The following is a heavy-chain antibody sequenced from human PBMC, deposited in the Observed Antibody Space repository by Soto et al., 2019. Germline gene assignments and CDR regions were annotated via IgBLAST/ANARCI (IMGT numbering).Heavy chain of an antibody. J-gene: IGHJ6*02. D-gene: IGHD6-6*01. CDR3: AKGQKQLANYYYYGMDV. CDR1: GFTFSSYG. CDR2: ISYDGSNK. V-gene: IGHV3-30*18. Sequence: GGSLRLSCAASGFTFSSYGMHWVRQAPGKGLEWVAVISYDGSNKYYADSVKGRFTISRDNSKNTLYLQMNSLRAEDTAVYYCAKGQKQLANYYYYGMDVWGQGTTVTVSS.